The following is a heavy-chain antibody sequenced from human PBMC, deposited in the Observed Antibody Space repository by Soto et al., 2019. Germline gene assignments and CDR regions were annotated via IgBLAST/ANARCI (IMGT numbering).Heavy chain of an antibody. CDR1: GYTFTSYA. Sequence: ASVKVSCKASGYTFTSYAMHWVRQAPGRRLEWMGWINAGNGNTKYSQKFQGRVTITRDTSASTAYMELSSLRSEDTAVYYCAADRAYYDILTGYYGPWGQGTLVTVST. V-gene: IGHV1-3*01. D-gene: IGHD3-9*01. CDR3: AADRAYYDILTGYYGP. CDR2: INAGNGNT. J-gene: IGHJ5*02.